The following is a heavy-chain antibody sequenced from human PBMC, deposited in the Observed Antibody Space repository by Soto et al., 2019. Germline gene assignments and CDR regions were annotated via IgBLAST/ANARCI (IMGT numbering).Heavy chain of an antibody. CDR3: AAWDISNI. Sequence: GSLILSCSVFGFSVNTYWMNWIRQTPGKGLEWVANINPEGNAKTYVDPVKGRFFVSRDNTRNSLDLQMTSLRVEDSAIYFCAAWDISNIWGQGILVTVSS. D-gene: IGHD2-15*01. CDR1: GFSVNTYW. J-gene: IGHJ4*02. CDR2: INPEGNAK. V-gene: IGHV3-7*01.